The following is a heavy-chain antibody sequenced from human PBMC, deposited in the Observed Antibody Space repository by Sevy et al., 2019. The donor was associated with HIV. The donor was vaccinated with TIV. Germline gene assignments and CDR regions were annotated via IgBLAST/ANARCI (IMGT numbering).Heavy chain of an antibody. CDR3: ASLASCRGDCYYFDY. J-gene: IGHJ4*01. Sequence: ASVKVSCKTSGYSFTGYEIHWVRQAPGQGLEWMGLINPSGGSTNYPQKFQGRVVMTRDTSTSTAYMALNSLKSDDTAVYYCASLASCRGDCYYFDYWGQGTLVTVSS. CDR1: GYSFTGYE. CDR2: INPSGGST. D-gene: IGHD2-21*02. V-gene: IGHV1-46*01.